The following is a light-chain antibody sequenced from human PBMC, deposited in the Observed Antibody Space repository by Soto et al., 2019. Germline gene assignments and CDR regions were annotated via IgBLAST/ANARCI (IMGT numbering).Light chain of an antibody. CDR2: EVS. CDR3: SSFTSTTTFYV. CDR1: SGDVGRYNY. J-gene: IGLJ1*01. V-gene: IGLV2-14*01. Sequence: QSVLTQPASVSGSPGQSITISCTGTSGDVGRYNYVSWYQQYPGKAPKLIIYEVSDRPSGVSDRFSGSKSDNTASLTISGLQAEDEADYFCSSFTSTTTFYVFGTGTKVTVL.